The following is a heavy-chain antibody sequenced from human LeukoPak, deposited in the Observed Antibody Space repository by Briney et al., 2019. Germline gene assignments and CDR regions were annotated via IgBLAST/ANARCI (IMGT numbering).Heavy chain of an antibody. J-gene: IGHJ3*02. CDR3: AREDTGTTGITGAFDI. CDR1: GFTFSGYG. Sequence: GGSLRLSCVASGFTFSGYGMNWVRQAPGKGLEWLGVIWYDGSNKYYADSVKGRFTISRDNPKNTLYLQMISLRAEDTAVYNCAREDTGTTGITGAFDIWGQGTMVTVSS. D-gene: IGHD1-1*01. V-gene: IGHV3-33*01. CDR2: IWYDGSNK.